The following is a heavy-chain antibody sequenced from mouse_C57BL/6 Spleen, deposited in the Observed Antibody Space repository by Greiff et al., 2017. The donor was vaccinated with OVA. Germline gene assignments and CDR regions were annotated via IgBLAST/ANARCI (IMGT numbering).Heavy chain of an antibody. Sequence: EVKLQESGPGLVKPSQSLSLTCSVTGYSITSGYYWNWIRQFPGNKLEWMGYISYDGSNNYNPSLKNRISIPRDTSTNQCFLKLNSVTTEDTATYYCASSTVVAPNWYFDVWGTGTTVTVSS. CDR3: ASSTVVAPNWYFDV. J-gene: IGHJ1*03. D-gene: IGHD1-1*01. CDR1: GYSITSGYY. V-gene: IGHV3-6*01. CDR2: ISYDGSN.